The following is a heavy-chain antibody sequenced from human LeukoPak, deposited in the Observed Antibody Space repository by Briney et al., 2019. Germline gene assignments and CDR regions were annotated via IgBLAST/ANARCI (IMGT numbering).Heavy chain of an antibody. CDR3: ARDSVLVGTTDY. CDR2: INSDGSSS. J-gene: IGHJ4*02. V-gene: IGHV3-74*01. D-gene: IGHD1-26*01. CDR1: GFTFSSYW. Sequence: PGGSLRLSCAASGFTFSSYWMHWVRQAPGKGLVWVSRINSDGSSSYYADSVKGRFTISRDNAKNTLYLQMISLRAEDTAVYYCARDSVLVGTTDYWGQGTLVTVSS.